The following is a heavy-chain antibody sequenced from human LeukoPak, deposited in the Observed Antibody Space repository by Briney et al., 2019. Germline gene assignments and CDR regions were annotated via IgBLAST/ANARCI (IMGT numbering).Heavy chain of an antibody. D-gene: IGHD1-7*01. Sequence: ASVKVSCKASGGTFSSYAISWVRQAPGQGLEWMGGIIPIFGTANYAQKFQGRVTITADKSTSTAYMELSRLRSDDTAVYYCARLTYVRKLELRYTLLPDIWGQGTMVTVSS. CDR3: ARLTYVRKLELRYTLLPDI. J-gene: IGHJ3*02. CDR2: IIPIFGTA. CDR1: GGTFSSYA. V-gene: IGHV1-69*06.